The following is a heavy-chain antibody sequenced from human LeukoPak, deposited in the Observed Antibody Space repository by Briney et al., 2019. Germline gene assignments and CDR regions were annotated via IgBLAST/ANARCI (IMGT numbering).Heavy chain of an antibody. D-gene: IGHD1-26*01. J-gene: IGHJ4*02. CDR2: LYNSGSS. CDR3: ARGPGATADY. CDR1: GGSISSYY. V-gene: IGHV4-59*08. Sequence: SETLSLTCTVSGGSISSYYWSWIRQPPGKGLEWIGSLYNSGSSYSNPSLKSRATISVDTSKNQFSLKLSSVTAADTAVYYCARGPGATADYWGQGTLVTVSS.